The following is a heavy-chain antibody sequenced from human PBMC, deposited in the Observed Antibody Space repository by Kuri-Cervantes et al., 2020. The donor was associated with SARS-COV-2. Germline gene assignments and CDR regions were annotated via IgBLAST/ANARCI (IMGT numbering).Heavy chain of an antibody. D-gene: IGHD4-11*01. Sequence: ESLKISCAVYGGSFSGYYWSWIRQPPGKGLEWIGEINHSGSTNYNPSLKSRVTISVDTSKNQFSLKMSSVTAADTAVYYCVRGGSNYYGMDVWGQGTTVTVSS. V-gene: IGHV4-34*01. CDR2: INHSGST. J-gene: IGHJ6*02. CDR1: GGSFSGYY. CDR3: VRGGSNYYGMDV.